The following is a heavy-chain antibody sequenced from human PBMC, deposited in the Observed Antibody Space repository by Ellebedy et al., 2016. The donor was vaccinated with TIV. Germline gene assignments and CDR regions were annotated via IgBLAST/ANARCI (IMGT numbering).Heavy chain of an antibody. CDR3: ARVGFGSGWAFDY. V-gene: IGHV4-38-2*02. J-gene: IGHJ4*02. Sequence: MPSETLSLTCNVSDYSISSGYYWAWIRQTPGKGLGWIGNIYNTGTTYYNPSLKSRVTIAVDTSKNQFSLKVKSVTAADTAVYYCARVGFGSGWAFDYWGQGILLTVSS. D-gene: IGHD6-19*01. CDR1: DYSISSGYY. CDR2: IYNTGTT.